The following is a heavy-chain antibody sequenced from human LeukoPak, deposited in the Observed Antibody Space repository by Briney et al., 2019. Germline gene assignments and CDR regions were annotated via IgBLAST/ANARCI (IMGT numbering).Heavy chain of an antibody. CDR1: GFTVSSNY. Sequence: GGSLRLSCAASGFTVSSNYMSWVRQAPGQGLEWVSGISGSGDNTYYADSVRGRFTISRDKSKSTVYLQMNSLGVEDTAIYYCARGRKLGAPTYFFDYWGQGTLVTVSS. CDR2: ISGSGDNT. V-gene: IGHV3-23*01. D-gene: IGHD1-26*01. J-gene: IGHJ4*02. CDR3: ARGRKLGAPTYFFDY.